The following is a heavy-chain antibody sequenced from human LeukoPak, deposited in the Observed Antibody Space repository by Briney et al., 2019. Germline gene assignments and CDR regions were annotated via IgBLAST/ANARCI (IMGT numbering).Heavy chain of an antibody. J-gene: IGHJ4*02. D-gene: IGHD6-19*01. Sequence: SETLSLTCTVSGGSISRSNYYWSWIRQPPGKGLEWIGYTYYSGSTNYNPSLKSRVTISVDTSKNQFSLKLSSVTAADTAVYYWARTGPRQLIDYWGQGTLVTVSS. CDR2: TYYSGST. CDR1: GGSISRSNYY. V-gene: IGHV4-61*01. CDR3: ARTGPRQLIDY.